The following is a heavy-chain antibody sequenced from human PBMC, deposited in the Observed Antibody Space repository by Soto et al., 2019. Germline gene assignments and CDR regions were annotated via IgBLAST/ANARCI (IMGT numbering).Heavy chain of an antibody. CDR3: AKNQERELPRVIDF. J-gene: IGHJ4*02. CDR1: GFTFSNYA. V-gene: IGHV3-23*01. D-gene: IGHD1-7*01. Sequence: GGSLRLSCAASGFTFSNYAMSWVRQAPGGGLEWVSSMSGSSSTTYYADSVRGRFTISRDRSKNTLYLQMSSLRAEDTALYYCAKNQERELPRVIDFWGQGTLVTVSS. CDR2: MSGSSSTT.